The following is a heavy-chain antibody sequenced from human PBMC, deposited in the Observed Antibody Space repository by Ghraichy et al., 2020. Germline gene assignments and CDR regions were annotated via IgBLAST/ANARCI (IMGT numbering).Heavy chain of an antibody. CDR3: ARTYSMTTVAFDY. V-gene: IGHV2-26*01. D-gene: IGHD4-23*01. CDR1: GFSLSNARMG. Sequence: SGPTLVKPTETLTLTCTVSGFSLSNARMGVSWIRQPPGKALEWLAHIFSNDEKSYSTSLKSTLTISKDTSKSQVVLTMTNMDPVDTATYYCARTYSMTTVAFDYWGQGTLVTVSS. J-gene: IGHJ4*02. CDR2: IFSNDEK.